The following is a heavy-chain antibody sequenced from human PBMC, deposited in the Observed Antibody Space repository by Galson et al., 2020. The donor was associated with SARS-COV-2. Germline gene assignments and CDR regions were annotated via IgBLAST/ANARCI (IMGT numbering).Heavy chain of an antibody. D-gene: IGHD7-27*01. CDR1: GFSVGNSY. CDR2: IYSRGAT. J-gene: IGHJ2*01. Sequence: QLGESLKISCAASGFSVGNSYMSWVRQAPGKGLEWVSVIYSRGATYYADSVKGRFTISRDNSENTLYLQMSSLGLEDTAVYYCVRFPPGVDWNVDLWGRGTLVSVSS. CDR3: VRFPPGVDWNVDL. V-gene: IGHV3-66*02.